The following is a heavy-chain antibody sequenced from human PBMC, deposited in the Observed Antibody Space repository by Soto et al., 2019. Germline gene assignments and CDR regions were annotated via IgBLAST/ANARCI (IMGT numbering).Heavy chain of an antibody. Sequence: ASVKVSCKASGYTFTSYYMHWVRQAPGQGLEWKGIINPSGGSTSYAQKFQGRVTMTRDTSTSTVYMELSSLRFEDTAVYYCARDRRRDGYKLQARPHFDYWGQGTLVTVSS. J-gene: IGHJ4*02. D-gene: IGHD5-12*01. V-gene: IGHV1-46*01. CDR2: INPSGGST. CDR3: ARDRRRDGYKLQARPHFDY. CDR1: GYTFTSYY.